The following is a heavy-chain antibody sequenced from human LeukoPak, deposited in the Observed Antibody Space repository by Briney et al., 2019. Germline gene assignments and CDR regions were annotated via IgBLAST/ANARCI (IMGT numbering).Heavy chain of an antibody. CDR2: IYHSGST. CDR1: GYSISSGYY. Sequence: SETLSLTCTVSGYSISSGYYWGWIRQPPGKGLEWIGNIYHSGSTYYNPSLKSRVTISVDTSKNQFSLKLSSVTAADTAVYYCARRGSYYYDSSGYYPFDYWGQGTLVTVSS. CDR3: ARRGSYYYDSSGYYPFDY. D-gene: IGHD3-22*01. J-gene: IGHJ4*02. V-gene: IGHV4-38-2*02.